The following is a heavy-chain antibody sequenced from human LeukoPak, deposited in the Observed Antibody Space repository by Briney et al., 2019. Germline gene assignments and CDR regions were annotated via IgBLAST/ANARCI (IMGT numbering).Heavy chain of an antibody. CDR2: INHSGST. D-gene: IGHD3-9*01. V-gene: IGHV4-34*01. Sequence: SETLSLTCAVYGGSFSGYYWSRIRQPPGKGLEWIGEINHSGSTNYNPSLKSRVTISVDTSKNQFSLKLSSVTAADTAVYYCARWVRYFDWLPYDAFDIWGQGTMVTVSS. J-gene: IGHJ3*02. CDR3: ARWVRYFDWLPYDAFDI. CDR1: GGSFSGYY.